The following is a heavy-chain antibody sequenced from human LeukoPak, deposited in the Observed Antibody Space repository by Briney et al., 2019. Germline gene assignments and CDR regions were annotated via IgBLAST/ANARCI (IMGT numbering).Heavy chain of an antibody. CDR1: GFTFSSYG. CDR2: ISYDGSNK. J-gene: IGHJ6*02. D-gene: IGHD1-26*01. Sequence: PGRSLRLSCAASGFTFSSYGMHWVRQAPGKGLEWVAVISYDGSNKYYADSVKGRFTISRDNSKNTLYLQMNSLRAEDTAVYYCAKVINGRRELPYYYYGMDVWGQGTTVTVSS. V-gene: IGHV3-30*18. CDR3: AKVINGRRELPYYYYGMDV.